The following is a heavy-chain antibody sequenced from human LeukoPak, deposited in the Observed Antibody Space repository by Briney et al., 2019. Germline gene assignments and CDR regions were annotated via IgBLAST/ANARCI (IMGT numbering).Heavy chain of an antibody. CDR1: GGSISSSSYY. CDR3: ARHRRIILNQQLVRGWFDP. J-gene: IGHJ5*02. D-gene: IGHD6-13*01. V-gene: IGHV4-39*01. Sequence: PSETLSLTCTVSGGSISSSSYYWSWIRQPPGKGLEWIGEINHSGSTNYNPSLKSRVTISVDTSKNQFSLKLSSVTAADTAVYYCARHRRIILNQQLVRGWFDPWGQGTLVTVSS. CDR2: INHSGST.